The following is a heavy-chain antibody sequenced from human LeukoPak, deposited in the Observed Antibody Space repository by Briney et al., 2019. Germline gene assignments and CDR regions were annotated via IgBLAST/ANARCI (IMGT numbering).Heavy chain of an antibody. D-gene: IGHD5-12*01. CDR2: IYYSGST. CDR3: ARDYKWLRSFDY. V-gene: IGHV4-39*07. Sequence: PSETLSHTCTVSGGSISSSSYYWGWIRQPPGKGLEWIGSIYYSGSTYYNPSLKSRVTISVDTSKNQFSLKLSSVTAADTAVYYCARDYKWLRSFDYWGQGTLVTVSS. CDR1: GGSISSSSYY. J-gene: IGHJ4*02.